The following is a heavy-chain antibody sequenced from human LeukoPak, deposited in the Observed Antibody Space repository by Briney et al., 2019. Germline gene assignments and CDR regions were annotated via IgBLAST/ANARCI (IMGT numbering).Heavy chain of an antibody. CDR3: TLILATASDTDY. CDR2: IRSKANSYAT. Sequence: PGGYLRLSCAASGFTFSGSAMHWVRQASGKGLEWVGRIRSKANSYATAYAASVKGRFTISRDDSKNTAYLQMNSLKTEDTAVYYCTLILATASDTDYWGQGTLVTVSS. J-gene: IGHJ4*02. V-gene: IGHV3-73*01. CDR1: GFTFSGSA. D-gene: IGHD2-21*02.